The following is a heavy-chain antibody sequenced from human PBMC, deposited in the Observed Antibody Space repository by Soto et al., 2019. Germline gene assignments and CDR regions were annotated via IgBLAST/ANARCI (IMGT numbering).Heavy chain of an antibody. D-gene: IGHD5-12*01. CDR1: GFTFSSYA. CDR2: ISYDGSNK. CDR3: AREEGYTHYFDY. Sequence: QVQLVESGGGVVQPGRSLRLSCAASGFTFSSYAMHWVRQAPGKGLEWVAVISYDGSNKYYADSVKGRFTISRDNSKNTLYLQMNSLRAEDTAVYYCAREEGYTHYFDYWGQGTLVTVSS. J-gene: IGHJ4*02. V-gene: IGHV3-30-3*01.